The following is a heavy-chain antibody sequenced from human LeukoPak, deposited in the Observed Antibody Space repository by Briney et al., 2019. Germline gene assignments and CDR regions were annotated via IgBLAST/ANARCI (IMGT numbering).Heavy chain of an antibody. D-gene: IGHD4/OR15-4a*01. CDR1: GGSFSGYY. Sequence: PSETLSLTCAVYGGSFSGYYWSWIRQPPGKGLEWIGEINHSGSTNYNPSLKSRVTISVDTSKNQFSLKLSSVTAADTAVYYCARGRVRLDYWGQGTLVTVSS. V-gene: IGHV4-34*01. CDR2: INHSGST. CDR3: ARGRVRLDY. J-gene: IGHJ4*02.